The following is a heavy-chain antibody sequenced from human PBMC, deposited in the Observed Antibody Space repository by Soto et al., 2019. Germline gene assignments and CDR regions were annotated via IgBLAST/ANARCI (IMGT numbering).Heavy chain of an antibody. CDR3: ARGRAAAGDDY. Sequence: QVQLQESGPGLVKPSQTLSLTCTVSGGSINSGGYYWSWIRQHPGKGLEWIGYIYHSGSTYYNPSLKSRVTISVDTSKNQFTLNLSSVTAADTAVYYCARGRAAAGDDYWGQGTLFTVSS. J-gene: IGHJ4*02. CDR2: IYHSGST. D-gene: IGHD6-13*01. CDR1: GGSINSGGYY. V-gene: IGHV4-31*03.